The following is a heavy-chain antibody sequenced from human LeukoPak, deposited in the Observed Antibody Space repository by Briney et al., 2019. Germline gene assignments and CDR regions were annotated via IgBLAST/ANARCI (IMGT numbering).Heavy chain of an antibody. CDR3: VNHLVGATHPPGGFDN. CDR1: GFTFITFS. CDR2: ISGSGGYP. V-gene: IGHV3-23*01. D-gene: IGHD1-26*01. Sequence: PGGSLRLSCTASGFTFITFSMSWVRQAPGKGLEWVCIISGSGGYPYYAEYVKGRFTISRDNSKNTLYLQRNSLRAEDTAVYYCVNHLVGATHPPGGFDNWGQGTLVTVSS. J-gene: IGHJ4*02.